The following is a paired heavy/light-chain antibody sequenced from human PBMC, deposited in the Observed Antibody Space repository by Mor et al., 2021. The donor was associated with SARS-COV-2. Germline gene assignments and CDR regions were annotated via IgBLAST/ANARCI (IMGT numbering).Heavy chain of an antibody. CDR1: GFTFSSFG. J-gene: IGHJ1*01. CDR2: ISYDGTIK. CDR3: AKGYYYDSSGNYRAYFQH. Sequence: QVQLVESGGGVVQPGRSLRLSCVASGFTFSSFGMHWVRQAPGKGLEWVAFISYDGTIKYYADSVKGRFTISRDTSKNSLYLQVNSLRAEDTAVYYCAKGYYYDSSGNYRAYFQHWGQGTLVTVSS. V-gene: IGHV3-30*18. D-gene: IGHD3-22*01.
Light chain of an antibody. CDR3: QHYDNLPLT. J-gene: IGKJ4*01. CDR2: DAS. V-gene: IGKV1-33*01. CDR1: QDISNY. Sequence: IQMTQSPSSLSAFVGDRVTITCQASQDISNYLNWYQQKPGKAPKLLIYDASNLETGVPSRFSGSGSGTDFTFTISSLQPEDIATYFCQHYDNLPLTFGGGTKVEIK.